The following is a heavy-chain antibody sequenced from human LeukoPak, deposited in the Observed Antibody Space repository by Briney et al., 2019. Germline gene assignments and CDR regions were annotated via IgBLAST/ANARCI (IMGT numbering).Heavy chain of an antibody. J-gene: IGHJ5*02. CDR2: IYYSGST. CDR1: GGSISSYY. V-gene: IGHV4-59*01. Sequence: SETLSLTCTVSGGSISSYYWSWIRQPPGKGLEWIGYIYYSGSTNYNPSLKSRVTISVDTSKNQFSLKLSSVTAADTAVYYCARLFGRNNYNNWFDPWGQGTLVTVSS. D-gene: IGHD3-10*02. CDR3: ARLFGRNNYNNWFDP.